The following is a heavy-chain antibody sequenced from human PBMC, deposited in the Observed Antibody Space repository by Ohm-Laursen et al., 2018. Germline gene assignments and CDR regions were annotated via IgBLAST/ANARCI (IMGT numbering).Heavy chain of an antibody. D-gene: IGHD5-18*01. CDR3: VRETMYGYQGHDY. J-gene: IGHJ4*02. CDR2: ISDTSDYI. Sequence: GSLRLSCAASGFTFSTYTMNWVRQAPGKGLEWVSAISDTSDYIYYVDPVKGRFTISRDNAKNLLYLQMNSLRAEDTAFYYCVRETMYGYQGHDYWGQGTLVTVSS. V-gene: IGHV3-21*01. CDR1: GFTFSTYT.